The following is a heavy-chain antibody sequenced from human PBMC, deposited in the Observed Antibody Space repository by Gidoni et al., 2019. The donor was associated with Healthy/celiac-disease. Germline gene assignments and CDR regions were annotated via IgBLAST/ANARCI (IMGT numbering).Heavy chain of an antibody. CDR3: ARVYYDFWSGYSKFDY. D-gene: IGHD3-3*01. CDR2: IYYSGST. Sequence: QVQLQESGPGLVKPSETLSLTCTVSGVSVSSGSYYWSWIRQPPGKGLEWIGYIYYSGSTNYNPALKSRVTISVDTSKNQCSLKLSSVTAADTAVYYCARVYYDFWSGYSKFDYWGQGTLVTVSS. V-gene: IGHV4-61*01. CDR1: GVSVSSGSYY. J-gene: IGHJ4*02.